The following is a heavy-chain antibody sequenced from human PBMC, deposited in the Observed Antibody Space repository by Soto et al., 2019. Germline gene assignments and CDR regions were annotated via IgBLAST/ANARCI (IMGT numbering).Heavy chain of an antibody. V-gene: IGHV1-46*01. Sequence: SSVKVSCKASGYTFTSYYMHWVRQAPGQGLEWMGIINPSGGSTSYAQKFQGRVTMTRDTSTSTVYMELSSLRSEDTDVYYCIVPMVYAPPWWGQGTLVTVSS. CDR3: IVPMVYAPPW. CDR2: INPSGGST. J-gene: IGHJ4*02. CDR1: GYTFTSYY. D-gene: IGHD2-8*01.